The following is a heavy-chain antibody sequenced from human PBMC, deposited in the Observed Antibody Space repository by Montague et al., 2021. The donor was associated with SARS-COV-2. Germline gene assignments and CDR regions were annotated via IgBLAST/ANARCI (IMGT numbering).Heavy chain of an antibody. V-gene: IGHV4-59*01. CDR1: GGSISSYY. CDR3: AREGILWFGDRAPCYYGMDV. CDR2: IYYSGST. J-gene: IGHJ6*02. D-gene: IGHD3-10*01. Sequence: SETLSLTCTVSGGSISSYYWSWIRQPPGKGLEWIGYIYYSGSTNYNPSLKSRVTISVDTSKNQFSLKLSSVTAADTAVYYCAREGILWFGDRAPCYYGMDVWGQGTTVTVSS.